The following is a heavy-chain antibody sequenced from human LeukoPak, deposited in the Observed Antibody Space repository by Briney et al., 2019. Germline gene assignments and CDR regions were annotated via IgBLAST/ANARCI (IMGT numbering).Heavy chain of an antibody. J-gene: IGHJ4*02. V-gene: IGHV3-11*04. CDR2: ISGSGHDT. CDR3: AKSARVYDH. CDR1: GFTLSDSY. Sequence: GGSLRLSCEVSGFTLSDSYMSWVRQAPGKGLEWLTYISGSGHDTSYADSVKGRYTVSRDNAKNSLFLQMNSLRAEDTAVYYCAKSARVYDHWGQGTLVTVSS. D-gene: IGHD5/OR15-5a*01.